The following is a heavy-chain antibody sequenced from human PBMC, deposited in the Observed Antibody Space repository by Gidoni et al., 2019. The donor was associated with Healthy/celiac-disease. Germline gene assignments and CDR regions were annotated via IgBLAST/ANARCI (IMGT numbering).Heavy chain of an antibody. J-gene: IGHJ4*02. Sequence: EVQLLESGGGLVQPGGSLRLSCAASGFTFSSYAMSWVRQAPGKGLEWVSAISGSGGSTYYADSVKGRFTISRDNSKNTLYLQMNSLRAEDTAVYYCAKGPIPLAYCGGDCYSGFDYWGQGTLVTVSS. CDR3: AKGPIPLAYCGGDCYSGFDY. D-gene: IGHD2-21*02. V-gene: IGHV3-23*01. CDR2: ISGSGGST. CDR1: GFTFSSYA.